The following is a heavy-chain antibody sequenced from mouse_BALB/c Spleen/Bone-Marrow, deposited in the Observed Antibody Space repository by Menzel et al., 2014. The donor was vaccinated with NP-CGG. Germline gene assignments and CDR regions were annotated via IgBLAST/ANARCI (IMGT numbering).Heavy chain of an antibody. Sequence: QVQLKQSGAELVKPGASVKLSCKASGYTFTSYYMYWVKQRPGQGLEWFGEINPSNGGTNFNEKFKNKATLTVDKSSSIAYMQLSSLTSGDSAVYYCSRGRRDALDYWGQGTSVTVSS. J-gene: IGHJ4*01. V-gene: IGHV1S81*02. CDR3: SRGRRDALDY. CDR2: INPSNGGT. CDR1: GYTFTSYY.